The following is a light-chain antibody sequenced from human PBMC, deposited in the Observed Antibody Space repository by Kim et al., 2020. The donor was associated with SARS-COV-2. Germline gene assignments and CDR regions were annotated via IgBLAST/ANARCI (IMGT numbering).Light chain of an antibody. CDR3: QQRGS. Sequence: VTLSLSPGNRATLSYRASQGVSNYLAWYQQKPDQAPRHLIYEASKRAAGIPARFSGSGSGTDFTLTISRLEPGDSAVYFCQQRGSFGQGTQLEIK. J-gene: IGKJ5*01. CDR1: QGVSNY. CDR2: EAS. V-gene: IGKV3-11*01.